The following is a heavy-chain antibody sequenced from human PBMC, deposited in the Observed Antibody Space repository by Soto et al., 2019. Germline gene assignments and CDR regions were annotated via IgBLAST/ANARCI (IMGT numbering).Heavy chain of an antibody. J-gene: IGHJ5*02. CDR1: GFTFGDYA. CDR2: IRSKAYGGTT. Sequence: GGSLRLSCSVSGFTFGDYAMSWFRQAPGKGLEWVGFIRSKAYGGTTEYAASVRGRLTISRDDSKSIAYLQMNSLKTEDTAVYYCTCLSSGWYLDLAGTKNWFDPWGQGTLVTISS. V-gene: IGHV3-49*03. CDR3: TCLSSGWYLDLAGTKNWFDP. D-gene: IGHD6-19*01.